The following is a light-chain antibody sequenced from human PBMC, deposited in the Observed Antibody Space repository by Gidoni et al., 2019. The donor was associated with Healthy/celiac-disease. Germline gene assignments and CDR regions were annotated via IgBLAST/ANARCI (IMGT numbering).Light chain of an antibody. J-gene: IGLJ3*02. V-gene: IGLV2-8*01. Sequence: QSALTQPPLASGSPGQSVTISCPGTSSDVGGYNYVSWYQQHPGKAPKLMIYEVSKRPSGVPDRFSGSKSGNTASLTVSGLQAEDEADYYCSSYAGSNNLVFGGGTKLTVL. CDR3: SSYAGSNNLV. CDR1: SSDVGGYNY. CDR2: EVS.